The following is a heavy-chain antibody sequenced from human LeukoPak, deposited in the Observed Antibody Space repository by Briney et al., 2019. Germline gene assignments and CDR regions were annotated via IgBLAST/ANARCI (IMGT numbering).Heavy chain of an antibody. V-gene: IGHV4-39*01. CDR1: GGSISSSSYY. J-gene: IGHJ4*02. D-gene: IGHD1-26*01. Sequence: PSETLSLTCTVSGGSISSSSYYWGWIRQPPGKGLEWIGSIYYSGSTYYNPSLKSRVTISVDTSKNQFSLKLGSVTAADTAVYYCARRSGSYYATHFDYWGQGTLVTVSS. CDR3: ARRSGSYYATHFDY. CDR2: IYYSGST.